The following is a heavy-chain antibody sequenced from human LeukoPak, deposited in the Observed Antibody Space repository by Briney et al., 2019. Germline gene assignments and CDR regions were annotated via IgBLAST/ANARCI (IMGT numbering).Heavy chain of an antibody. V-gene: IGHV4-30-4*08. J-gene: IGHJ4*02. CDR1: GDSISSGDYH. CDR2: MYYSGST. CDR3: ARGVVPYYFDY. Sequence: SETLSLTCTVSGDSISSGDYHWGWIRQPPGKGLEWIGYMYYSGSTYYNPSLKSRVTISMDTSKNQFSLKLSSVTAADTAVYYCARGVVPYYFDYWGQGTLVTVSS. D-gene: IGHD2-2*01.